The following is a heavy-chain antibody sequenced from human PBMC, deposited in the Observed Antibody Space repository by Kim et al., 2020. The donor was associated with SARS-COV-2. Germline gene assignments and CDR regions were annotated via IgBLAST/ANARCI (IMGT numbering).Heavy chain of an antibody. CDR2: INYHGDAT. J-gene: IGHJ5*02. V-gene: IGHV3-23*01. D-gene: IGHD6-19*01. Sequence: GGSLRLSCAASGFNFETYAMSWVRQAPGEGLQWVSSINYHGDATYYTDSVKGRFTISRDNSKKMVFLQMNSLRVDDTATYFCAKDMAGVAGAMAWFDPWGQGTLVSVAS. CDR1: GFNFETYA. CDR3: AKDMAGVAGAMAWFDP.